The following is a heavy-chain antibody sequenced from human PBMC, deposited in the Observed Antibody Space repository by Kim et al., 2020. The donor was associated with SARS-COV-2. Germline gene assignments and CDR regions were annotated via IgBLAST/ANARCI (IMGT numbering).Heavy chain of an antibody. CDR2: IIPIFGTA. CDR3: ARGVLKLSSSWYGIRFDY. CDR1: GGTFSSYA. V-gene: IGHV1-69*13. Sequence: SVKVSCKASGGTFSSYAISWVRQAPGQGLEWMGGIIPIFGTANYAQKFQGRVTITADESTSTAYMELSSLRSEDTAVYYCARGVLKLSSSWYGIRFDYWGQGTLVTVSS. D-gene: IGHD6-13*01. J-gene: IGHJ4*02.